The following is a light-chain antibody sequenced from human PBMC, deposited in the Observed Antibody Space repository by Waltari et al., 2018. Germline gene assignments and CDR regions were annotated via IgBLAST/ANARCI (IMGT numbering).Light chain of an antibody. CDR3: CSYAGSYTSRV. CDR1: SSDVGGYNY. Sequence: QSALTQPRSVSGSPGQSVTISCTGTSSDVGGYNYVSWYQQHPGKAPKLMIYDCSKRPSGVPDRFSGSKSGNTASLTISGLQAEDEADYYCCSYAGSYTSRVFGGGTKLTVL. CDR2: DCS. J-gene: IGLJ2*01. V-gene: IGLV2-11*01.